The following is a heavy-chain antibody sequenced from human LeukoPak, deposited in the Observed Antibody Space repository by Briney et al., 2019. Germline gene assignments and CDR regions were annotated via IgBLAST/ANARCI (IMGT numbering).Heavy chain of an antibody. D-gene: IGHD1-14*01. V-gene: IGHV3-43D*03. CDR2: ISWDGGST. Sequence: GGSLRLSCAASGFTFDDYAMHWVRQAPGKGLEWVSLISWDGGSTYYADSVKGRFTISRDNSKNSLYLQMNSLRAEDTALYYCAKGISSNRENTFDYWGQGTLVTVSS. CDR3: AKGISSNRENTFDY. J-gene: IGHJ4*02. CDR1: GFTFDDYA.